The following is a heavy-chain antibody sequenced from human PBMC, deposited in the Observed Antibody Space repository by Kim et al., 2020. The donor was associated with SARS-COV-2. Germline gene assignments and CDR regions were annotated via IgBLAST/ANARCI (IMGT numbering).Heavy chain of an antibody. CDR3: ARDDTDSSGYYYGFDY. J-gene: IGHJ4*02. Sequence: VKGRFTISRDNSKNTLYLQMNSRRAEDTAVYYCARDDTDSSGYYYGFDYWGQGTLVTVSS. D-gene: IGHD3-22*01. V-gene: IGHV3-30*01.